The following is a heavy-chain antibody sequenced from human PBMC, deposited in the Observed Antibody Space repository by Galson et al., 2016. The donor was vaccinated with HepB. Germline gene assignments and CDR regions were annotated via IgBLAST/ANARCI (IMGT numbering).Heavy chain of an antibody. CDR1: GGSFSGYY. Sequence: SETLSLTCAVYGGSFSGYYWSWIRQPPGKGLEWIGEINHSGSTNYNPSLESRVTISVDRSKNQFSLKLFSVTAADTAVYYCARTAGRVRGLRTSIKYYYMDVWGNGTTVTVSS. V-gene: IGHV4-34*01. J-gene: IGHJ6*03. D-gene: IGHD3-10*01. CDR3: ARTAGRVRGLRTSIKYYYMDV. CDR2: INHSGST.